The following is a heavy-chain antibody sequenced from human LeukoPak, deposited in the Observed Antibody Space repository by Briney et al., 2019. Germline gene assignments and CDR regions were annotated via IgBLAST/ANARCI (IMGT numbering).Heavy chain of an antibody. CDR1: GGSFSGYY. Sequence: SETLSLTCAVYGGSFSGYYWSWIRQPPGKGLEWIGEINHSGSTNYNPSLKSRVTISVDTSKNQFSLKLSSVTAADTAVYYCARVRYCISGICYDGDHYYYYMDVWGKGTTVTVSS. V-gene: IGHV4-34*01. J-gene: IGHJ6*03. D-gene: IGHD2-8*01. CDR3: ARVRYCISGICYDGDHYYYYMDV. CDR2: INHSGST.